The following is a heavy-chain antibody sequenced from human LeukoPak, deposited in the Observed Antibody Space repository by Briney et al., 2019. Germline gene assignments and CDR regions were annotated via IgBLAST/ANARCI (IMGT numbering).Heavy chain of an antibody. Sequence: ASVKVSCKASGYTFTGYYMHWVRQAPGQGLEWMGWINPNSGGTNYAQKFQGRVTVTRDTSISTAYMELSRLRSDDTAVYYCAGVLSYYYDSSGYYYYYWGQGTLVTVSS. D-gene: IGHD3-22*01. CDR3: AGVLSYYYDSSGYYYYY. V-gene: IGHV1-2*02. J-gene: IGHJ4*02. CDR1: GYTFTGYY. CDR2: INPNSGGT.